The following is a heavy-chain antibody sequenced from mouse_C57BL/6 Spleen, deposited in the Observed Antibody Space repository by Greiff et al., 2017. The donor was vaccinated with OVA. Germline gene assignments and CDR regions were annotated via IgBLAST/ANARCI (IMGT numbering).Heavy chain of an antibody. J-gene: IGHJ4*01. CDR1: GFTFSDYG. CDR2: ISSGSSTI. CDR3: ARAGHYYAMDY. Sequence: EVHLVESGGGLVKPGGSLKLSCAASGFTFSDYGMHWVRQAPEKGLEWVAYISSGSSTIYYADTVKGRFTISSDNAKNTLFLQMTSLRSEDTAMYYCARAGHYYAMDYWGQGTSVTVSS. V-gene: IGHV5-17*01.